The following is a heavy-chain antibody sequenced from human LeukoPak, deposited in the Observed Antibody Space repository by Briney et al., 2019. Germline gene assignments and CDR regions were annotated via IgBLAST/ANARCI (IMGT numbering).Heavy chain of an antibody. CDR1: GGSISSSSYY. D-gene: IGHD3-3*01. CDR3: ARPVVSGVTWFDP. J-gene: IGHJ5*02. Sequence: SETLSLTCTVSGGSISSSSYYWGWIRQPPGKGLEWIGSIYYSGSTYYNPSLKSRVTISVDTSKNQFSRKLSSVTAADTAVYYCARPVVSGVTWFDPWGQGTLVTVSS. CDR2: IYYSGST. V-gene: IGHV4-39*01.